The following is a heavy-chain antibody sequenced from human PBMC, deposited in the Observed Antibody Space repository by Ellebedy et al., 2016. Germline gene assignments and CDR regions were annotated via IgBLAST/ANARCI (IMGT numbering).Heavy chain of an antibody. Sequence: GGSLRLSXAASGFTFSSYAMNWVRQAPGKGLEWVSVISGSGGNTHYADSVEGRFTISRDNSRNTLYLQMNSLRADDTAIYYCAKTTEASTTYYDYVWGNYRSASIDYWGQGTQVTVSS. V-gene: IGHV3-23*01. CDR1: GFTFSSYA. CDR3: AKTTEASTTYYDYVWGNYRSASIDY. CDR2: ISGSGGNT. D-gene: IGHD3-16*02. J-gene: IGHJ4*02.